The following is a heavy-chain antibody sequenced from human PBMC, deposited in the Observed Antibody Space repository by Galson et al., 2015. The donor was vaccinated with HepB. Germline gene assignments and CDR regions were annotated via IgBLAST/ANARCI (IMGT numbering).Heavy chain of an antibody. CDR2: ISYDGSNK. Sequence: SLRLSCAASGFTFSSYAMHWVRQAPGKGLEWVAVISYDGSNKYYADSVKGRFTISRDNSKNTLYLQMNSLRAEDTAVYYCARERLGPLWSGYTQEFDPWGQGTLVTVSS. V-gene: IGHV3-30-3*01. J-gene: IGHJ5*02. D-gene: IGHD3-3*01. CDR1: GFTFSSYA. CDR3: ARERLGPLWSGYTQEFDP.